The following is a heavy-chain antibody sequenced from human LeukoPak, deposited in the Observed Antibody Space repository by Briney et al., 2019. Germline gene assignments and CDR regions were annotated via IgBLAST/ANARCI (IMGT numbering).Heavy chain of an antibody. CDR1: GYTFTTYN. V-gene: IGHV1-18*01. Sequence: GASVKVSCKASGYTFTTYNINWVRQAPGQGLEWMGWISGYNGNTNYAQKLQGRVTMTRDTSISTAYMELSRLKSDDTAVYYCAREDASAFDIWGQGTMVTVSS. CDR2: ISGYNGNT. J-gene: IGHJ3*02. CDR3: AREDASAFDI.